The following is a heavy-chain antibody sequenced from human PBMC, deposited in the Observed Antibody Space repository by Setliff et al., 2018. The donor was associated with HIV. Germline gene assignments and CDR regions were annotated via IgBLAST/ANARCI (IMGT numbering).Heavy chain of an antibody. CDR2: IYPGDSDA. Sequence: PGESLKISCKGSGYSFTSNWFGWVRQMPGKGLEWMGIIYPGDSDARYSPSFQGQVTISADKYISTAYLQWSSLKASDTAMYYCARAGSGSYYNAPHYWGQGTLVTVSS. CDR1: GYSFTSNW. J-gene: IGHJ4*02. CDR3: ARAGSGSYYNAPHY. V-gene: IGHV5-51*01. D-gene: IGHD3-10*01.